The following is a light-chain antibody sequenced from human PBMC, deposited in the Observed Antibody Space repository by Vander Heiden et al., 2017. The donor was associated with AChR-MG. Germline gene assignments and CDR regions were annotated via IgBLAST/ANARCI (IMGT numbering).Light chain of an antibody. CDR2: AAS. J-gene: IGKJ1*01. CDR3: QKYNSVPRT. CDR1: QGISIY. Sequence: DIQLTHSPSSLSASVGDRVTITCRASQGISIYLAWYQQKPGKGPRLLIHAASTLQSGVPSRFSGSGSGTDFTLTISSLQPEDVATYYCQKYNSVPRTFGQGTKVEIK. V-gene: IGKV1-27*01.